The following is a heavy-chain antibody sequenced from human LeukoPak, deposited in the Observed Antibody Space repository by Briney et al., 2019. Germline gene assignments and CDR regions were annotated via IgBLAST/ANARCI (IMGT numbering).Heavy chain of an antibody. CDR1: GYTFIDYY. CDR3: ARALHSSPAADY. CDR2: INPNSGGT. Sequence: ASVKVSCKASGYTFIDYYMYWVRQAPGQGLEWMGRINPNSGGTNYAQKFQGRVTMTRDTSISTAYMELSRLRSDDTAVYYCARALHSSPAADYWGQGTLVTVSS. D-gene: IGHD6-19*01. J-gene: IGHJ4*02. V-gene: IGHV1-2*06.